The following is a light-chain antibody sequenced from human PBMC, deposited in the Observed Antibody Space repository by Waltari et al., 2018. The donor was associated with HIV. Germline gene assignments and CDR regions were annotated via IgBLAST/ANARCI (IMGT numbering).Light chain of an antibody. CDR2: GAS. CDR3: QQYNNWPRT. J-gene: IGKJ2*01. CDR1: QSVSSN. Sequence: DIVMTQSPVTLSVSPGERATLSCRASQSVSSNLAWSQQKPGPAPRLLIYGASTRATGIPASFSGSGSGTEFTLTISSLQSEDFAVYYCQQYNNWPRTFGQGTKLEIK. V-gene: IGKV3-15*01.